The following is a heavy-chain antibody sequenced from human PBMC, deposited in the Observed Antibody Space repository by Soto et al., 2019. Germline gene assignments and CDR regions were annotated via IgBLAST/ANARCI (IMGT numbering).Heavy chain of an antibody. CDR3: ARDRPTSDYGCNSRRFDY. J-gene: IGHJ4*02. Sequence: QVQLQESGPGLVKPSQTLSLTCTVSGGSISSGGYYWSWIRQHPGKGLEWICDIYYSGSTYYNPSLKSRVTISVDTSKNQFSLKLSSVTAADTAVYYCARDRPTSDYGCNSRRFDYWGQGTLVTVSS. CDR2: IYYSGST. CDR1: GGSISSGGYY. V-gene: IGHV4-31*03. D-gene: IGHD4-17*01.